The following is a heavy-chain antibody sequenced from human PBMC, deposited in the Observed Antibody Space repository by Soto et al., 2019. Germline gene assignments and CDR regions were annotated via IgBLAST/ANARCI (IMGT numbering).Heavy chain of an antibody. Sequence: EVQLVESGGGLVKPGGSLRLSCAASGFTFSSYSMNWVRQAPGKGLEWVSSISSSSSYIYYADSVKGRFAISRDNAKNSLYLQVNSLRAEDTAVYYCAREGIAAALDYWGQGTLVTVSS. CDR1: GFTFSSYS. CDR2: ISSSSSYI. CDR3: AREGIAAALDY. J-gene: IGHJ4*02. V-gene: IGHV3-21*01. D-gene: IGHD6-13*01.